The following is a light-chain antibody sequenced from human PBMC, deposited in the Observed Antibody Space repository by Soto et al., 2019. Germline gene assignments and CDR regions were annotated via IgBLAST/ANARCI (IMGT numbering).Light chain of an antibody. CDR2: DNN. V-gene: IGLV1-51*01. CDR3: GTWDSSLSAEV. CDR1: SSNIGGSY. Sequence: QSVLTQPPSVSAAPGQKVTISCSGSSSNIGGSYVSWYQQLPGTAPKLLIYDNNKRPSGIPDRFSGSKSGTSATLDITGLQTGDEADYYCGTWDSSLSAEVFGGGTKLTVL. J-gene: IGLJ3*02.